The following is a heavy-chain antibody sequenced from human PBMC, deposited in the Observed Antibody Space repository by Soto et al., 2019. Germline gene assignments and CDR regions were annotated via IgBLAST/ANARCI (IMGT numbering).Heavy chain of an antibody. Sequence: EAQLVESGGGLVQPGGSLRLSCAASGFTFSSYSMNWVRQAPGKGLEWVSYISSSSGSIFYADSVKGRFTISRDNAKNSLYLQMNSLRAEDTAVYYCARESRREDVEYWGQGTLVTVSS. V-gene: IGHV3-48*01. CDR3: ARESRREDVEY. CDR1: GFTFSSYS. CDR2: ISSSSGSI. J-gene: IGHJ4*02. D-gene: IGHD6-25*01.